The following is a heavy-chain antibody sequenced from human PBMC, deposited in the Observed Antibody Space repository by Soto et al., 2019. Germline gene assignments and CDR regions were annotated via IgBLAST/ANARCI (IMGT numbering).Heavy chain of an antibody. D-gene: IGHD6-13*01. V-gene: IGHV1-69*01. CDR3: ARQHQYDLDY. CDR1: GGTFSRNS. Sequence: QEQLVQSGAEVKKPGSSVRVSCKTSGGTFSRNSISWVRQAPGQGLEWMGGIIPVFGTANYAQKFQGRVTITAADSTSTTYMALISLRVDDTAVYYGARQHQYDLDYWGQGTLVTVSA. CDR2: IIPVFGTA. J-gene: IGHJ4*02.